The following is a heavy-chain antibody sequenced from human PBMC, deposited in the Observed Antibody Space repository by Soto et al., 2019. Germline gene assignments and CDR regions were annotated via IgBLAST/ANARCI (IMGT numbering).Heavy chain of an antibody. Sequence: QVQLVESGGGVVQPGRSLRLSCAASGFTFSNYGMHWVRQAPGKGLEWVAVISYHGSDKYYADSVKGRFTISRDNSKNTLNLQMDSLRAEGTAVYYCAKDHLTTTVTTVGYWGQGTLVTVSS. CDR3: AKDHLTTTVTTVGY. D-gene: IGHD4-17*01. V-gene: IGHV3-30*18. J-gene: IGHJ4*02. CDR2: ISYHGSDK. CDR1: GFTFSNYG.